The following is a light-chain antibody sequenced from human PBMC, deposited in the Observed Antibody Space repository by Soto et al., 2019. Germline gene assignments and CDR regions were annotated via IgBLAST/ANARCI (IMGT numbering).Light chain of an antibody. Sequence: QSVLTRPASVSGSPGQSITISCTGTSSDVGSYKFVSWYQQHPVKAPKLMIYEGSKRPSGVSNRFSGSKSGNTASLTISGLQAEDEADYYCCSSAGSSTLVFSGGTKVTVL. CDR3: CSSAGSSTLV. CDR2: EGS. V-gene: IGLV2-23*01. CDR1: SSDVGSYKF. J-gene: IGLJ2*01.